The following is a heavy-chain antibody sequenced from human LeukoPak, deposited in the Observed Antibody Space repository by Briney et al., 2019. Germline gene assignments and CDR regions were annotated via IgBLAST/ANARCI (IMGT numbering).Heavy chain of an antibody. V-gene: IGHV3-30*04. D-gene: IGHD2-2*01. CDR1: GFTFSSYA. CDR2: ISYDGSNK. Sequence: PGGSLILSCAASGFTFSSYAMHWVRQAPGKGLEWVAVISYDGSNKYYADSVKGRFTISRDNSKNTLYLQMNSLRAEDTAVYYCAGGSIPDWGQGTLVTVSS. J-gene: IGHJ4*02. CDR3: AGGSIPD.